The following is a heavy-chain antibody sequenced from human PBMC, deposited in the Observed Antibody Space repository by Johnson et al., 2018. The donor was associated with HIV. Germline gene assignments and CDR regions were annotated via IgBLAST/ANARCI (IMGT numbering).Heavy chain of an antibody. CDR2: IKSKTDGGTT. D-gene: IGHD6-6*01. J-gene: IGHJ3*02. CDR3: ASHVGSSVGSAFDI. V-gene: IGHV3-15*01. CDR1: GFTFSNAW. Sequence: EVQLMESGGGLVKPGGSLRLSCAASGFTFSNAWMSWVRQAPGKGLEWVGRIKSKTDGGTTDYAAPVKGRFTISRDDSKNTLYLQMNSLRAEETAVYYCASHVGSSVGSAFDIWGQGTMVTVSS.